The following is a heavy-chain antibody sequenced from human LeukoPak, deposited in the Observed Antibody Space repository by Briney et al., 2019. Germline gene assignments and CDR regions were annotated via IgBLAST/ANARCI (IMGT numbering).Heavy chain of an antibody. CDR3: ARDGYCTNGVCYTADY. CDR1: GFTFSSYS. Sequence: GGSLRLSCAASGFTFSSYSMNWVRQAPGKGLEWVSSISSSSSYIYYADSVKGRFTISRDNAKNSLYLQMNSLRAEDTAVYYCARDGYCTNGVCYTADYWGQGTQVTVSS. J-gene: IGHJ4*02. V-gene: IGHV3-21*01. D-gene: IGHD2-8*01. CDR2: ISSSSSYI.